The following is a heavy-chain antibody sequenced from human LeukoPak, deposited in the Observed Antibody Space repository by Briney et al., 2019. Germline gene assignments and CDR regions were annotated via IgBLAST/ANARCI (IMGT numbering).Heavy chain of an antibody. V-gene: IGHV3-53*01. D-gene: IGHD5-18*01. J-gene: IGHJ3*02. CDR1: GFTVSSNY. Sequence: GGSLRLSCAASGFTVSSNYMSWVRQAPGKGLEWVSVIYSGGSTYYADSVKGRFTISRDNSKNTLYLQMNSLRAEDTAVYYCAKDRGAYSYGYVDAFDIWCQGTMVTVSS. CDR3: AKDRGAYSYGYVDAFDI. CDR2: IYSGGST.